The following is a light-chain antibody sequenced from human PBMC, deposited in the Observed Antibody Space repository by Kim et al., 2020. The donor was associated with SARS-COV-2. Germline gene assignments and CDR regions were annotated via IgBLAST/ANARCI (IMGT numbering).Light chain of an antibody. CDR2: DAF. CDR3: QQHNSWPLT. Sequence: EIVLTQSPATLSLSPGERATLSCRASQSVNSYLAWYQQKPGQAPRLLIYDAFNRATGIPARFSGSGSGTDFTLTISSLEPEDCAVYFCQQHNSWPLTFGGGTKVEI. J-gene: IGKJ4*01. V-gene: IGKV3-11*01. CDR1: QSVNSY.